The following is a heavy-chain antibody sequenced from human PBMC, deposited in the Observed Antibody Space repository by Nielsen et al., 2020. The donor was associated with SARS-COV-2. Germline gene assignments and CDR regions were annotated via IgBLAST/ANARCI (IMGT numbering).Heavy chain of an antibody. D-gene: IGHD3-9*01. Sequence: GESLKISCKASGYSFSTYWIGWVRQMPGKGLEWMGIIYPGDSDIRYSPSFQGHVTFSADINTAYLQWGSLRASDTAMYYCARISIEKSVINPFQIWGQGTKVIVSS. CDR1: GYSFSTYW. CDR3: ARISIEKSVINPFQI. V-gene: IGHV5-51*01. CDR2: IYPGDSDI. J-gene: IGHJ3*02.